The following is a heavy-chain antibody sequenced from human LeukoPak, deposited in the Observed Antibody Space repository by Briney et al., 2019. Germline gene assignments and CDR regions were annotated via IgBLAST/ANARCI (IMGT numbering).Heavy chain of an antibody. D-gene: IGHD4-11*01. CDR3: ARDAQRGFDDSNSLEY. CDR1: GFIFSHYG. V-gene: IGHV3-33*01. J-gene: IGHJ4*01. Sequence: GGSLRLSCAASGFIFSHYGMHWVRQAPGKGLEWVAVIWSDGSNRFYAGSVKGRFTISRDNSQNTVFLQMNSLRVEDTAMYYCARDAQRGFDDSNSLEYWGHGTLVTVSS. CDR2: IWSDGSNR.